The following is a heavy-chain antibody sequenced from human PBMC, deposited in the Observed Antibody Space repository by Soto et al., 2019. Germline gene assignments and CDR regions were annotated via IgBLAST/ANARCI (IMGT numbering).Heavy chain of an antibody. Sequence: VASVKVSCKASGGTFSSYAISWVRQAPGQGLEWMGGIIPIFGTANYAQKFQGRVTITADESTSTAYMELSSLRSEDTAVYYCARAERRLHYYYYGMDVWGQRTTVTVSS. V-gene: IGHV1-69*13. CDR2: IIPIFGTA. J-gene: IGHJ6*02. CDR1: GGTFSSYA. D-gene: IGHD1-1*01. CDR3: ARAERRLHYYYYGMDV.